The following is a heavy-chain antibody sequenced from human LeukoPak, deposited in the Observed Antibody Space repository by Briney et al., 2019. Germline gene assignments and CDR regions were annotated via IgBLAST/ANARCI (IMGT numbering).Heavy chain of an antibody. CDR2: ISYDGSNK. J-gene: IGHJ6*02. CDR1: GFTFSSYG. CDR3: AKDLRYCYGSGSYYYGMDV. V-gene: IGHV3-30*18. Sequence: TGGSLRLSCAASGFTFSSYGMHWVRQAPGKGLEWVAVISYDGSNKYYADSVKGRFTISRDNSKNTLYLQMNSLRAEDTAVYYCAKDLRYCYGSGSYYYGMDVWGQGTTVTVSS. D-gene: IGHD3-10*01.